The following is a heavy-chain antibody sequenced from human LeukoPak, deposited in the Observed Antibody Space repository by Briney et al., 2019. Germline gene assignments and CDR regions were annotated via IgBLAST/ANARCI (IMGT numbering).Heavy chain of an antibody. CDR2: ISGSGTTI. V-gene: IGHV3-11*04. CDR1: GFTFRDFY. D-gene: IGHD5-24*01. Sequence: GGSLRLSCAASGFTFRDFYMSWIRHAPGKGLEWVSYISGSGTTIYNADSVKGRFTISTENAKNSLFLQMNSLRAEDTAVYYCATVSDGYNRYKSAFDIWGQGTMVTVSS. J-gene: IGHJ3*02. CDR3: ATVSDGYNRYKSAFDI.